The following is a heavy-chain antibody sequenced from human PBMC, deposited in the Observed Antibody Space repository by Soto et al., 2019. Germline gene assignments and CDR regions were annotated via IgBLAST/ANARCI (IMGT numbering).Heavy chain of an antibody. CDR3: ARAVAGTGYFDY. D-gene: IGHD6-19*01. Sequence: TGGSLRLSCAASGFTFSSYGMHWVRQAPGKGLEWVAVIWYDGSNKYYADSVKGRFTISRDNSKNTLYLQMNSLRAEDTAVYYCARAVAGTGYFDYWGQGTLVTVSS. CDR1: GFTFSSYG. V-gene: IGHV3-33*01. J-gene: IGHJ4*02. CDR2: IWYDGSNK.